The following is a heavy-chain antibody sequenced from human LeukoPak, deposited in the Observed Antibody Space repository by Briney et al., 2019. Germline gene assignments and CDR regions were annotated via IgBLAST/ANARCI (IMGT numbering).Heavy chain of an antibody. J-gene: IGHJ4*02. CDR2: IYNSGTT. V-gene: IGHV4-4*07. Sequence: SETLSLTCTVSGGSIRNYYWTWIRQPAGKGLEWIGRIYNSGTTNYNPSLKSRVTMSVDTSKNQFSLKLSSVTAADTGVYYCARGRASYDYWGQGTLVTVSS. CDR3: ARGRASYDY. CDR1: GGSIRNYY. D-gene: IGHD3-10*01.